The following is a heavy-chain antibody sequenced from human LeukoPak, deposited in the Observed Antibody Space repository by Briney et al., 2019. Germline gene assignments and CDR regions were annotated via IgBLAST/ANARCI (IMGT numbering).Heavy chain of an antibody. CDR2: IYIRGST. V-gene: IGHV4-59*01. CDR3: AKDWELGS. J-gene: IGHJ5*02. Sequence: SETLSLTCSVSGASTSSYYWNWLRQPPGKGLEWIGNIYIRGSTNYNPSLESRVTISLDTSKDQFSLKLTSVTAADTAFYYCAKDWELGSWGQGTLVTVSS. CDR1: GASTSSYY. D-gene: IGHD1-26*01.